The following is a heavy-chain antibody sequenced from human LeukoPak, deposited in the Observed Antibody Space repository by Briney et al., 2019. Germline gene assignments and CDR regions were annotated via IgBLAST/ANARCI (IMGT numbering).Heavy chain of an antibody. CDR2: IKQDGSEK. D-gene: IGHD4-17*01. CDR3: ARGGNHGDYWYFDL. V-gene: IGHV3-7*01. CDR1: EFTFSNFW. J-gene: IGHJ2*01. Sequence: GGSLRLSCSASEFTFSNFWMSWVRQAPGKGPEWVANIKQDGSEKYYVDSVKGRFTISRDNAETSLHLRMNSLRAEDTAVYYCARGGNHGDYWYFDLWGRGTLVTVSS.